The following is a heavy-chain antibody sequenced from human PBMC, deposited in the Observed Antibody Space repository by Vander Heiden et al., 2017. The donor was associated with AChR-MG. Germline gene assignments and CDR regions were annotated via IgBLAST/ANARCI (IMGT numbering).Heavy chain of an antibody. CDR2: IIPIFGTA. CDR1: GGTFSSYA. D-gene: IGHD3-22*01. CDR3: AREPLYYYDSSGYYSDY. J-gene: IGHJ4*02. V-gene: IGHV1-69*06. Sequence: QVQLVQSGAEVTKPGSSVKVSCKSSGGTFSSYAISWVRQAPGQGLEWMGGIIPIFGTANYAQKFHGRVTITADKSTSTAYMELSSLRSEDTAVYYCAREPLYYYDSSGYYSDYWCQGTLVTVSS.